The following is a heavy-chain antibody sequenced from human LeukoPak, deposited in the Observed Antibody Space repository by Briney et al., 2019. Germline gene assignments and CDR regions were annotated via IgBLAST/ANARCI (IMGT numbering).Heavy chain of an antibody. D-gene: IGHD5-12*01. CDR1: GGSISSGGYS. J-gene: IGHJ4*02. Sequence: SETLSLTCAVSGGSISSGGYSWSWIRQPPGKGLEWIGYIYHSGSTYYNPSLKSRVTISVDGSKNQFSLKLSSVTAADTAVYYCARGWWLRYSYYFDYWGQGTLVTVSS. CDR3: ARGWWLRYSYYFDY. V-gene: IGHV4-30-2*01. CDR2: IYHSGST.